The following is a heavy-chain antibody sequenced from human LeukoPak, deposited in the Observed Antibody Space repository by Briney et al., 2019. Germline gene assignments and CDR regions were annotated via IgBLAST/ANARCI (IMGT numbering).Heavy chain of an antibody. CDR3: ARDRRDGYNL. J-gene: IGHJ4*02. Sequence: SETLSLTCTVSGGSISSYYWSWIRQPPGKGLEWIGYIYYSGSTTYDPSLKRRVTISVDTSKNQCSLKLSSVTAADTAVYYCARDRRDGYNLWGQGTLVTVSS. D-gene: IGHD5-24*01. CDR1: GGSISSYY. CDR2: IYYSGST. V-gene: IGHV4-59*01.